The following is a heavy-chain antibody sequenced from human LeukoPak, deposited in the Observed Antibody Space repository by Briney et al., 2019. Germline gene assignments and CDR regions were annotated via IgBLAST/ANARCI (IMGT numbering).Heavy chain of an antibody. CDR2: IYYSGST. D-gene: IGHD3-22*01. CDR3: ARRPNYYDSSGYYYVAFDY. Sequence: SETLSLTCTVSGGSISSSSYYWGWIRQPPGKGLEWIGSIYYSGSTYYNPSLKSRVTISVDTSKNQFSLKLSSVTAADTAVYYCARRPNYYDSSGYYYVAFDYWGQGTLVTVSS. J-gene: IGHJ4*02. V-gene: IGHV4-39*01. CDR1: GGSISSSSYY.